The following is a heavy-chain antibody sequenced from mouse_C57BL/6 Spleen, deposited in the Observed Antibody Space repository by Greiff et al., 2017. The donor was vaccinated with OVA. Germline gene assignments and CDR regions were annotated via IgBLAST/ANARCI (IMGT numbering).Heavy chain of an antibody. CDR1: GYPFTSHW. CDR2: IDPSDSYT. CDR3: ARKRGSSGFDY. Sequence: QVQPQQPGAELVRPGTSVKLSRKASGYPFTSHWMHWVKQRPGQGPEWNGVIDPSDSYTNYKQKFKGKATMTVDTSSSTAYMQLSSLTSEDSAVYYCARKRGSSGFDYWGQGTTLTVSS. J-gene: IGHJ2*01. D-gene: IGHD3-2*02. V-gene: IGHV1-59*01.